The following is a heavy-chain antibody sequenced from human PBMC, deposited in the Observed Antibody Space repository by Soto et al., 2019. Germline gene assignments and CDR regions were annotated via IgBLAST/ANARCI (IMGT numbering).Heavy chain of an antibody. V-gene: IGHV3-30-3*01. CDR3: SRDLFRKDAYYYYGMDV. CDR1: GFTFSSYA. CDR2: ISKDGSYK. J-gene: IGHJ6*02. D-gene: IGHD2-21*01. Sequence: GGSLRLSCAASGFTFSSYAMHWVRQAPGKGLEWVAVISKDGSYKYYADSVKGRFTISSDNSMIMLFLQMNSLRAEDTAVYYCSRDLFRKDAYYYYGMDVWGQGTTVTVSS.